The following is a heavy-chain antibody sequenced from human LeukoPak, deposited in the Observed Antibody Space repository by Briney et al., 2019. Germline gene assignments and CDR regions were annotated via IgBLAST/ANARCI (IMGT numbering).Heavy chain of an antibody. CDR3: ARDHSYGPFDY. J-gene: IGHJ4*02. Sequence: SETLSLTCAVSGYSISSGYYWGWIRQPPGKGLEWIGTIYHSGSTNYNPSLKSRVTISVDTSKNQFSLKLSSVTAADTAVYYCARDHSYGPFDYWGQGTLVTVSS. CDR1: GYSISSGYY. V-gene: IGHV4-38-2*02. CDR2: IYHSGST. D-gene: IGHD5-18*01.